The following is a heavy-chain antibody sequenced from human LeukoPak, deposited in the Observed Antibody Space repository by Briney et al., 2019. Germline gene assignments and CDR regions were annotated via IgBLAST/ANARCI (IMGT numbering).Heavy chain of an antibody. CDR3: ARDRKAGYYYMDV. J-gene: IGHJ6*03. V-gene: IGHV4-34*01. CDR2: INHSGST. CDR1: GGSFSGYY. D-gene: IGHD1-14*01. Sequence: PSETLSLTCAVYGGSFSGYYWSWIRQPPGKGLEWIGEINHSGSTNYNPSLKSRVTISVDTSKNQFSLRLSSVTAADTAVYYCARDRKAGYYYMDVWGKGTTVTVS.